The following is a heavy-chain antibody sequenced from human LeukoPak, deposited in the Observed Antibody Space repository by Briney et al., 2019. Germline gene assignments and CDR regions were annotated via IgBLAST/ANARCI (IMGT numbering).Heavy chain of an antibody. D-gene: IGHD3-10*01. Sequence: ASVKVSCKASGYTFTSYGISWVRQAPGQGLEWMGWISAYNGNTNYAQKLQGRVTMTTDTSTSTAYMELRSLRSDDTAVYYCASTTRFGELLLDAFDIWGQGTMVTVSS. CDR1: GYTFTSYG. CDR2: ISAYNGNT. CDR3: ASTTRFGELLLDAFDI. V-gene: IGHV1-18*01. J-gene: IGHJ3*02.